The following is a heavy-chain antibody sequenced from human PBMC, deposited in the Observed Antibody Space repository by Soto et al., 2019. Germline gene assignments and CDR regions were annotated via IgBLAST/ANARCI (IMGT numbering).Heavy chain of an antibody. CDR1: GCTFSNYS. CDR3: ARDYYGSGTAPGY. J-gene: IGHJ4*02. Sequence: WRPLRVSCAASGCTFSNYSRNWVSPAPGKGLEWVSYISSSSSTIYYADSVKGRFTISRDNAKNSLYLQMNSLRAEDTAVYYCARDYYGSGTAPGYWGQGTLVTVSS. D-gene: IGHD3-10*01. V-gene: IGHV3-48*01. CDR2: ISSSSSTI.